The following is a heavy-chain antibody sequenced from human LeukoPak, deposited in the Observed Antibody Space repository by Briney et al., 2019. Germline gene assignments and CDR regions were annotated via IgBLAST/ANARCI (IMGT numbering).Heavy chain of an antibody. V-gene: IGHV3-23*01. CDR2: ISGSGGST. D-gene: IGHD3-16*01. Sequence: GGSLRLSCAASGFTFDNYAMHWVRQAPGKGLEWVSHISGSGGSTYYADSVKGRFTISRDNSKNTLYLQMNGLRAEDTAVYYCAKVPKGGYFDYWGQGTLVTVSS. CDR1: GFTFDNYA. J-gene: IGHJ4*02. CDR3: AKVPKGGYFDY.